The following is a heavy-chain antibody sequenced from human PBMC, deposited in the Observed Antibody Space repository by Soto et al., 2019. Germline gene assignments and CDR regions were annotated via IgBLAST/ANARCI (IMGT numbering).Heavy chain of an antibody. V-gene: IGHV4-39*07. CDR2: IYYSGST. D-gene: IGHD1-26*01. CDR1: GGSIGSISYY. J-gene: IGHJ5*01. Sequence: SQTMSHTSTVSGGSIGSISYYRRWIRPPPWKGLEWIGRIYYSGSTYYNPSPKRRVTRPVHTSQTQFSRKLSSVTAADTAVYHAASGLCGRLACFDSLGKGTLVT. CDR3: ASGLCGRLACFDS.